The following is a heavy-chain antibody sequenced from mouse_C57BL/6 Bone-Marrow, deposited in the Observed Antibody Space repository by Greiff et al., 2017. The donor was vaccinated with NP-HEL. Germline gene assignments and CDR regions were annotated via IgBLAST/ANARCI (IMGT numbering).Heavy chain of an antibody. CDR2: IHPNSGST. V-gene: IGHV1-64*01. CDR3: ARSEGTGTWYFDV. CDR1: GYTFTSYW. Sequence: QVQLQQPGAELVKPGASVKLSCKASGYTFTSYWMHWVKQRPGQGLEWIGMIHPNSGSTNYNEKFKSKATLTVDESSSTAYMQLSSLTSEDSAVYYCARSEGTGTWYFDVWGTGTTVTVSS. D-gene: IGHD4-1*01. J-gene: IGHJ1*03.